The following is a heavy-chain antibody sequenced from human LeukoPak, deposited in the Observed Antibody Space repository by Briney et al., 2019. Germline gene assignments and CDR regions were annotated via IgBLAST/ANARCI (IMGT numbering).Heavy chain of an antibody. D-gene: IGHD1-26*01. J-gene: IGHJ2*01. Sequence: SETLSLTCAVYGGSFSGYYWSWIRQPPGKGLEWIGEINHSGSTNYIPSLKSRVTISVDTSKNQFSLKLSSVTAADTAVYYCARVAGRWTRPLIVGAAAWYFDLWGRGTLVTVSS. CDR1: GGSFSGYY. CDR2: INHSGST. V-gene: IGHV4-34*01. CDR3: ARVAGRWTRPLIVGAAAWYFDL.